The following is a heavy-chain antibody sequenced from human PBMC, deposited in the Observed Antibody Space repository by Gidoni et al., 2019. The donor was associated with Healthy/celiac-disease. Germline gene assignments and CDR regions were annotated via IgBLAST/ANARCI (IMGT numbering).Heavy chain of an antibody. CDR2: IYWNDDK. CDR1: GFSLSTSRVG. D-gene: IGHD3-3*01. CDR3: AHAGRFLEWSRYYYYGMDV. Sequence: QITVKESGPTLVKPTQTLTLTCTFSGFSLSTSRVGGGWIRQPPGTALEWLALIYWNDDKRYSPSLKSRLTITKDTSKNQVVLTMTNMDTVDTATYYCAHAGRFLEWSRYYYYGMDVWGQGTTVTVSS. V-gene: IGHV2-5*01. J-gene: IGHJ6*02.